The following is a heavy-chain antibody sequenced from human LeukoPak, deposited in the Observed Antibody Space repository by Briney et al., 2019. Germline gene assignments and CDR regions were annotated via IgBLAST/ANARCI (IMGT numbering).Heavy chain of an antibody. V-gene: IGHV3-23*01. J-gene: IGHJ4*02. CDR1: GFTFSSYA. CDR3: ANLVRLYNYFDY. D-gene: IGHD4-23*01. CDR2: ISGSGGST. Sequence: PGGSLRLSCAASGFTFSSYAMSWVRQAPGKGLEWVSAISGSGGSTYYADSVKGRFTISRDNSKNTLYLQMNSLRAEDMAVYYCANLVRLYNYFDYWGQGTLVTVSS.